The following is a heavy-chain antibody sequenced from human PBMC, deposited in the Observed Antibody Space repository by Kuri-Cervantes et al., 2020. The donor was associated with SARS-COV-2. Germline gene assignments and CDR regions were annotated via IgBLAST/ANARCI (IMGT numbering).Heavy chain of an antibody. J-gene: IGHJ6*03. D-gene: IGHD1-26*01. V-gene: IGHV3-30*02. CDR1: GFTFSSYG. CDR2: IRYDGSNK. Sequence: GGSLRPSCAASGFTFSSYGMHWVRQAPGKGLEWVAFIRYDGSNKYYADSVKGRFTISRDNSKNTLYLQMNSLRAEDTAVYYCAKALEGGATSLYYYYYYMDVWGKGTTVTVSS. CDR3: AKALEGGATSLYYYYYYMDV.